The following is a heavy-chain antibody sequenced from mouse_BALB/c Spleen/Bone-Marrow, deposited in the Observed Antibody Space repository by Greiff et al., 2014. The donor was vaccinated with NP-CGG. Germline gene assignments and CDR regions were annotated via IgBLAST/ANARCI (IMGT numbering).Heavy chain of an antibody. J-gene: IGHJ3*01. Sequence: QVQLQQSGAELVRPGASVTLSCKASGGTFTDNEMHWVKQTPMHGLEWIGTIDPETGDTIYNQKFKGKATLTADRSSITAYMELRSLTSEDSAVYYCTEGGFAYWGQGTLVTVSA. CDR1: GGTFTDNE. CDR2: IDPETGDT. CDR3: TEGGFAY. V-gene: IGHV1-15*01.